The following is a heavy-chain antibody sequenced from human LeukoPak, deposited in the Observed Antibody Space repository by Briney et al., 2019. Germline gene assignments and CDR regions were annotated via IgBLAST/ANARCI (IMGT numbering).Heavy chain of an antibody. D-gene: IGHD4-17*01. V-gene: IGHV4-4*07. CDR1: GVSISSYY. CDR3: ARWTTVTRAFDY. CDR2: IHTSGST. Sequence: SETLSLTCTVSGVSISSYYWSWIRQPAGKGLEWIGRIHTSGSTNYNPALKSRVTMSEDTSENQFSLKLSSVTAADTAVYYCARWTTVTRAFDYWGQGTLVSVSS. J-gene: IGHJ4*02.